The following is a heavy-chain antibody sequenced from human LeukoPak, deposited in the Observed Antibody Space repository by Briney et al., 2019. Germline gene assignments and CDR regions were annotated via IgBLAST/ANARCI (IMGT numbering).Heavy chain of an antibody. CDR2: INPNSGGT. Sequence: GASVKVSCRASGYTFTGNFMHWVRQAPGQGLEWMGWINPNSGGTNYAQKFQGRVTMTRDTSISTAYMELSRLRSDDTAVYYCARDREFQDFDYWGQGTLVTVSS. D-gene: IGHD3-10*01. CDR1: GYTFTGNF. J-gene: IGHJ4*02. CDR3: ARDREFQDFDY. V-gene: IGHV1-2*02.